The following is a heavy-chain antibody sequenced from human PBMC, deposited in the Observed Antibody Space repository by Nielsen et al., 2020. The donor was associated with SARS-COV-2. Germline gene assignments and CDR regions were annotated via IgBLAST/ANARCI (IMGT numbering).Heavy chain of an antibody. J-gene: IGHJ6*02. CDR3: ARDGGGDYLSV. CDR2: TYHSGST. Sequence: SETLSLTCAVSGGSISSGGYSWSWIRQPPGKGLEWIGYTYHSGSTYYNPSLKSRVTISVDRSKNQFSLKLSSVTAADTAVYYCARDGGGDYLSVWGQGTTVTVSS. D-gene: IGHD4-11*01. V-gene: IGHV4-30-2*01. CDR1: GGSISSGGYS.